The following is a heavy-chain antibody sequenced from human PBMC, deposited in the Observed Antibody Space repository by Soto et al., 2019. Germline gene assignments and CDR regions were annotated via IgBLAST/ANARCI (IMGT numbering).Heavy chain of an antibody. J-gene: IGHJ5*02. CDR3: AKDLSVQLPSGWLDP. Sequence: GGSLRLSCAASGFTFSDHAMHWVRQTPGKGLEWVSAITGRGDSTYYADSVKGRFTISRDNSKSTLYLQMMSLRAEDTAVYYCAKDLSVQLPSGWLDPWGQGTVVTVSS. D-gene: IGHD1-26*01. V-gene: IGHV3-23*01. CDR1: GFTFSDHA. CDR2: ITGRGDST.